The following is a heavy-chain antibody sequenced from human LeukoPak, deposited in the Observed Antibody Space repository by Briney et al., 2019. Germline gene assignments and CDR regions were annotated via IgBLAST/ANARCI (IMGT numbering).Heavy chain of an antibody. D-gene: IGHD2-2*01. Sequence: GGTLRLSCAASGFTFSSYAMSWVRQAPGKGLEWVSAISGSGGSTYYTDSVKGRFTISRDNSKNTLYLQMNSLRAEDTAVYYCAKLPRKALPSYFDYWGRGTLVTVSS. CDR2: ISGSGGST. J-gene: IGHJ4*02. CDR3: AKLPRKALPSYFDY. CDR1: GFTFSSYA. V-gene: IGHV3-23*01.